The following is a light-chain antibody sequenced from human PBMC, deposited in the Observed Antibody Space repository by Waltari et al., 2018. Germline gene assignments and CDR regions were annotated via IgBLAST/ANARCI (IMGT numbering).Light chain of an antibody. CDR3: QVWDTSIDLSV. J-gene: IGLJ1*01. CDR2: YDS. V-gene: IGLV3-21*04. Sequence: SYVLTHAPSVSVAPGKTARITCGGNNIAAKNVHWYQQKHGQAPVLVSFYDSDRPSGIPERFSGSNSGNTATLTISRAEAGDEADYYCQVWDTSIDLSVFGTGTKVTVL. CDR1: NIAAKN.